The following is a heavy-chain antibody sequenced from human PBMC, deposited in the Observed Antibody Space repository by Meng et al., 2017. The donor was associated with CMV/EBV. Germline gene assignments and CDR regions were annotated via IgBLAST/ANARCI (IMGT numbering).Heavy chain of an antibody. D-gene: IGHD3-3*01. J-gene: IGHJ4*02. V-gene: IGHV4-39*07. CDR3: AIIGCKEWDY. Sequence: SETLSLTCTVSGGSISSSSYYWGWIRQPPGKGLEWIGSIYYSGSTYYNPSLKSRVTISVDTSKNQFSLKLSSVTAADTAVYYCAIIGCKEWDYWGQGTLVTVSS. CDR2: IYYSGST. CDR1: GGSISSSSYY.